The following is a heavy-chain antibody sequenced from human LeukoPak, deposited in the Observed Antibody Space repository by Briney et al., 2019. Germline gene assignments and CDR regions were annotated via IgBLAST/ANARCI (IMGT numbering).Heavy chain of an antibody. CDR3: ARGYGDYYFDY. CDR1: GFNFRSFA. CDR2: ISYDGTNE. D-gene: IGHD4-17*01. J-gene: IGHJ4*02. V-gene: IGHV3-30-3*01. Sequence: GGSLRLSCAPSGFNFRSFALQWVRQAPGEGLEWVALISYDGTNEYYAESVKGRFKISRDNSMNMLYLQMNSLRAEDTAVYYCARGYGDYYFDYWGQGTLVTVSS.